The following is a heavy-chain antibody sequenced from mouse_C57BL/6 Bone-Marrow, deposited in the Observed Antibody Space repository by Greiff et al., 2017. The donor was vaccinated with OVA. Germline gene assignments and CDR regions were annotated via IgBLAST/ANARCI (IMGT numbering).Heavy chain of an antibody. Sequence: VQLQESGPELVKPGASVKLSCKASGYTFTSYDINWVKQRPGQGLEWIGWIYPRDGSTRYNEKLKGKATLTVDTSSSTAYMELHSLTSEDSAVYFCAREDYYYEEWYFDVWGTGTTGTVSS. CDR3: AREDYYYEEWYFDV. CDR1: GYTFTSYD. V-gene: IGHV1-85*01. J-gene: IGHJ1*03. D-gene: IGHD1-1*01. CDR2: IYPRDGST.